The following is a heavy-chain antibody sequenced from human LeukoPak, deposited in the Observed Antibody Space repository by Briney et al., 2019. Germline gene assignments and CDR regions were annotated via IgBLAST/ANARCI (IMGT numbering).Heavy chain of an antibody. V-gene: IGHV1-3*01. CDR1: GYTFTSYA. CDR2: INAGNGNT. J-gene: IGHJ5*02. Sequence: ASVKVSCKASGYTFTSYAMHWVRQAPGQRLEWMGWINAGNGNTKYSQKFQGRVTITRDTSASTAYMELSSLRSEDTAVCYCARDQMGSGGYYLPHNWFDPWGQGTLVTVSS. CDR3: ARDQMGSGGYYLPHNWFDP. D-gene: IGHD3-10*01.